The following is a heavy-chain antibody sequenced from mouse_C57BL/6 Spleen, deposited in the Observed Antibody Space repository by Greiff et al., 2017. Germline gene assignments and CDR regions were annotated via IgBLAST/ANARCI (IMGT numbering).Heavy chain of an antibody. CDR3: ACESQAGGMGY. D-gene: IGHD3-2*02. CDR2: IYPKDGST. CDR1: GYTFTDDT. Sequence: VQLQQSEAELVKPGASVKISCKASGYTFTDDTIHWMKQRPEQGLEWIGCIYPKDGSTKYNQKFKGKATLTADKSSSTAYMQLNSLTSEDTAVYFCACESQAGGMGYWGQGTTLTVSS. J-gene: IGHJ2*01. V-gene: IGHV1-78*01.